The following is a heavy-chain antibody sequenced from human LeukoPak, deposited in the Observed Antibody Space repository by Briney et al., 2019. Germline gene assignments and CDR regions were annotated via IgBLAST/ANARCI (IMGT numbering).Heavy chain of an antibody. J-gene: IGHJ6*02. V-gene: IGHV3-33*01. CDR3: AREELNYDILTGYYYYGMDV. Sequence: GGSLRLSCAASGFTLSSYGMHWVRQAPGKGLEWVAVIWYDGSNKYYADSVKGRFTISRDNSKNTLYLQMNSLRAEDTAVYYCAREELNYDILTGYYYYGMDVWGQGTTVTVSS. CDR1: GFTLSSYG. CDR2: IWYDGSNK. D-gene: IGHD3-9*01.